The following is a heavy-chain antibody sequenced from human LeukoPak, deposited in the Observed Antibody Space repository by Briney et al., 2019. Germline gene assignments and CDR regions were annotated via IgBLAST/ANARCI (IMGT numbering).Heavy chain of an antibody. CDR1: GFTFSSCG. V-gene: IGHV3-33*01. CDR3: AREGDSSGYYSGPFDY. CDR2: IWYDGSNK. Sequence: GGSLRLSCAASGFTFSSCGMHWDRQAPGKGLEWVAVIWYDGSNKYYADSVKGRFTISRDNSKNTLYLQMNSLRAEDTAVYYCAREGDSSGYYSGPFDYWGQGTLVTVSS. D-gene: IGHD3-22*01. J-gene: IGHJ4*02.